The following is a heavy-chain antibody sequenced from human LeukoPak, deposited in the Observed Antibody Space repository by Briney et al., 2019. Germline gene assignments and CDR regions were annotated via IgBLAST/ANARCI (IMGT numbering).Heavy chain of an antibody. CDR1: GGSISSYY. Sequence: PSETLSLTCTVSGGSISSYYWNWIRQPPGKGLEWIAYIYYSGSTNCNPSLKSRVTISVDTSKNQFSLKLSSVTAADTAVYYCASYDSSGYRAFDIWGQGTMVTVSS. CDR3: ASYDSSGYRAFDI. CDR2: IYYSGST. V-gene: IGHV4-59*08. J-gene: IGHJ3*02. D-gene: IGHD3-22*01.